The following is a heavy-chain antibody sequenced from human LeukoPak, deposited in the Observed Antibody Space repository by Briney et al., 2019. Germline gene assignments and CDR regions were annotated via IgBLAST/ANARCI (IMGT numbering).Heavy chain of an antibody. V-gene: IGHV1-2*02. CDR2: INPNSGGT. CDR3: APLRDTGIFDY. J-gene: IGHJ4*02. D-gene: IGHD1-14*01. Sequence: ASVKVSCKASGYTFTGYYMHRVRQAPGQGLEWMGWINPNSGGTNYAQKFQGRVTMTRDTSISTAYRELSRLRSDDPAVYYCAPLRDTGIFDYWGQGTLVTVSS. CDR1: GYTFTGYY.